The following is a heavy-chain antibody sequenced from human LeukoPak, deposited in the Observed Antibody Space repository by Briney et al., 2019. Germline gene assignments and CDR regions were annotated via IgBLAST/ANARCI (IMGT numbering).Heavy chain of an antibody. Sequence: SETLSLTCTVSGGSISSSSYYWGWIRQPPGKGLEWIGYIYYSGSTNYNPSLKSRVTISVDTSKNQFSLKLSSVTAADTAVYYCARAFYPGYYSYMAVWGKGTTVTVSS. D-gene: IGHD3-3*02. CDR1: GGSISSSSYY. V-gene: IGHV4-61*05. J-gene: IGHJ6*03. CDR2: IYYSGST. CDR3: ARAFYPGYYSYMAV.